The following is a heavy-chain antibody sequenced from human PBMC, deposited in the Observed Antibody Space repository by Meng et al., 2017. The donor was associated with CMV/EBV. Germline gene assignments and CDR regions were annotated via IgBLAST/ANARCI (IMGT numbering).Heavy chain of an antibody. CDR3: VRDRGYFDY. J-gene: IGHJ4*02. CDR2: IKQDGSDK. Sequence: GESLKISCAASGFTLSTYWMTWVRQAPGKGLESVANIKQDGSDKYYLDPVKGRFTISRDNAKNSLYLQLNSLRAEDTAVYYCVRDRGYFDYWGQGTLVTVSS. V-gene: IGHV3-7*01. CDR1: GFTLSTYW.